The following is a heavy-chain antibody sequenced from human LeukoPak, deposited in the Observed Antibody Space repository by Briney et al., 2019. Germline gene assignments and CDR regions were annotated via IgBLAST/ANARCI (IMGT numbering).Heavy chain of an antibody. CDR1: GFTFSSYG. CDR3: ANTHSSGWLFDY. J-gene: IGHJ4*02. D-gene: IGHD6-19*01. CDR2: ISGSGGST. Sequence: PGGSLRLSCAASGFTFSSYGMSWVRQAPGKGLEWVSAISGSGGSTYYADSVKGRFTISRDNSKNTLYLQMNSLRAEDTAVYYCANTHSSGWLFDYWGQGTLVTVSS. V-gene: IGHV3-23*01.